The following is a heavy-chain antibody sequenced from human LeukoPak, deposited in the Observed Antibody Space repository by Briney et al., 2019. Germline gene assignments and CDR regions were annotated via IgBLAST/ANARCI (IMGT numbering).Heavy chain of an antibody. CDR1: GFTFSTYA. CDR2: ISYDGSNK. V-gene: IGHV3-30*04. D-gene: IGHD3-22*01. CDR3: AKEVVVVITTPTEAGFDY. J-gene: IGHJ4*02. Sequence: GGSLRLSCAASGFTFSTYAMHWVRQAPGKGLEWVALISYDGSNKYYADSVKGRFTISRDNSKNTLYLQMNSLRAEDTAVYYCAKEVVVVITTPTEAGFDYWGQGTLVTVSS.